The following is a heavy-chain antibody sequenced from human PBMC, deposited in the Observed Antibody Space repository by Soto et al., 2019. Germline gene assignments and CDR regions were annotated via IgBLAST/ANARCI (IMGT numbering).Heavy chain of an antibody. J-gene: IGHJ3*02. CDR3: ARLPAMDHDAFDI. CDR1: SPYISSDNSY. V-gene: IGHV4-30-4*01. CDR2: IYYRGST. D-gene: IGHD5-18*01. Sequence: SETLSLTCTLHSPYISSDNSYWSWICQPPGEDLEWIGYIYYRGSTYYNQSLKSRVTISVDTSKNKFSLKLSSETTANKAVYFCARLPAMDHDAFDIWGQGTMVT.